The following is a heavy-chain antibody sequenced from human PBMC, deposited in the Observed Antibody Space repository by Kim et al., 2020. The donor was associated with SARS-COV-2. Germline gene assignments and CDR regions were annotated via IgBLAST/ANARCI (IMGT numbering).Heavy chain of an antibody. V-gene: IGHV4-31*02. Sequence: PSLKRRVTISVDTSKNQFSRKRSSVTAADTAVYYCARASITIFGVVLHFDYWGQGTLVTVSS. J-gene: IGHJ4*02. D-gene: IGHD3-3*01. CDR3: ARASITIFGVVLHFDY.